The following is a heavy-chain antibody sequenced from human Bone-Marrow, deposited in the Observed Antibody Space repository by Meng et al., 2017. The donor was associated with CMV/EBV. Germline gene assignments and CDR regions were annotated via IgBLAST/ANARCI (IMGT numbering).Heavy chain of an antibody. J-gene: IGHJ4*02. D-gene: IGHD1-26*01. CDR1: GFIFHNYA. V-gene: IGHV3-21*01. CDR3: ARDKGVGGTPYFDY. CDR2: ISSAGDYI. Sequence: GESLKIHCAASGFIFHNYAMTWVRQAPGKGLEWVASISSAGDYIYYADSLEGRFTVSRDNAKNSLFLQMNSLRAEDTAGYFCARDKGVGGTPYFDYWGQGTLVTFSS.